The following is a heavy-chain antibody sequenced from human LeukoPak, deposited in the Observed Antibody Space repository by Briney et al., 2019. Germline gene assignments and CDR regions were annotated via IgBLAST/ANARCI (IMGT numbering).Heavy chain of an antibody. CDR3: ARGETVTLDY. CDR2: INHGGST. V-gene: IGHV4-34*01. J-gene: IGHJ4*02. CDR1: GGSLSGYY. Sequence: SETLSLTCAVYGGSLSGYYWSWIRQPPGKGLEWIGEINHGGSTNYNPSLKSRVTISVDTSKNQFSLKLSSLTAADTAVYYCARGETVTLDYWGQGTLVTVSS. D-gene: IGHD4-17*01.